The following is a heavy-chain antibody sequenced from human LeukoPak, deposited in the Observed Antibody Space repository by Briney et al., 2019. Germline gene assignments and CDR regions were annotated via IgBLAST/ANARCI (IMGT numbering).Heavy chain of an antibody. CDR2: IYYSGST. V-gene: IGHV4-59*01. D-gene: IGHD4-17*01. Sequence: SETLSLTCTVSGGSISTYYWSWIRQTPGEGLEWIGYIYYSGSTNYNPSLKSRVTISVDTSKNQFSLKLSSVTAADTAVYYCARLSATVTTIFDYWGQGTLVTVSS. J-gene: IGHJ4*02. CDR1: GGSISTYY. CDR3: ARLSATVTTIFDY.